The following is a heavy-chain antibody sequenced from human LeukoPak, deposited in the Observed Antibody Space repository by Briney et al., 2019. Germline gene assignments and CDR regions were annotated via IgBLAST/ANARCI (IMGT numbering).Heavy chain of an antibody. V-gene: IGHV3-30*02. CDR3: ASPTVRRDY. J-gene: IGHJ4*02. CDR2: IRYDGSNK. Sequence: GGSLRLSCAASGFTFSSYGMHWVRQAPGKGLEWVAFIRYDGSNKYYADSVKGRFTISRDNSKNSLYLQMNSLRAEDTAVYYCASPTVRRDYWGQGTLVTVSS. D-gene: IGHD4-17*01. CDR1: GFTFSSYG.